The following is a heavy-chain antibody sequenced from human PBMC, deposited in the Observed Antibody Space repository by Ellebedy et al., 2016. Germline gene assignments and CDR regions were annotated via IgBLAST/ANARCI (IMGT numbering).Heavy chain of an antibody. CDR3: ARDFGGH. Sequence: SETLSLXCAVYGRSFSGYYWSWIRQPPGKGLEWIGEINHSGSTNYNPSLKSRVTISVDTSKNQFSLKLSSVTAADTAVYYCARDFGGHWGQGTLVTVSS. CDR2: INHSGST. J-gene: IGHJ4*02. V-gene: IGHV4-34*01. CDR1: GRSFSGYY. D-gene: IGHD3-10*01.